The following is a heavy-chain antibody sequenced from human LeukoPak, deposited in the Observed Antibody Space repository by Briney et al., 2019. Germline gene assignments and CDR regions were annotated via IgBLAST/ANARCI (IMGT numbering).Heavy chain of an antibody. V-gene: IGHV3-74*01. D-gene: IGHD6-19*01. J-gene: IGHJ4*02. CDR2: INSDGSST. Sequence: GGSLRLSCAASGFTFSSYWMHWVRQAPGKGLVWVSRINSDGSSTSYADSVKGRFTISRDNAKNSLYLQMNSLRAEDTAVYYCAKDMKHSVAGNFDYWGQGTLVTVSS. CDR1: GFTFSSYW. CDR3: AKDMKHSVAGNFDY.